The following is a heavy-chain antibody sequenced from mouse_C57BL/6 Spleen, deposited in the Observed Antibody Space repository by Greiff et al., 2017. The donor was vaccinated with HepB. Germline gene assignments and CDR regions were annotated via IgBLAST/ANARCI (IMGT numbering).Heavy chain of an antibody. V-gene: IGHV5-16*01. D-gene: IGHD4-1*01. J-gene: IGHJ2*01. Sequence: EVQRVESEGGLVQPGRSMKLSCTASGFTFSDYYMAWVRQVPEKGLEWVANINYDGSSTYYLDSLKSRFIISRDNAKNILYLQMSSLKSEDTATYYCAREPGSYFDYWGQGTTLTVSS. CDR3: AREPGSYFDY. CDR2: INYDGSST. CDR1: GFTFSDYY.